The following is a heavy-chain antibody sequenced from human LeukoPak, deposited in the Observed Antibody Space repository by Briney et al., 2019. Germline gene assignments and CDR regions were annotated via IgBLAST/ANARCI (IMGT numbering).Heavy chain of an antibody. J-gene: IGHJ6*02. V-gene: IGHV3-30*18. Sequence: GGSLRLSCAASGFTFSSYGMHWVRQAPGKGLEWLAVISYDGSNKYYADSVKGRFTISRDNSKNTLYLQMNSLRAEDTAVYYCAKGGYCTNGVCYTYYYYYGMDVWGQGTTVTVSS. CDR1: GFTFSSYG. CDR2: ISYDGSNK. D-gene: IGHD2-8*01. CDR3: AKGGYCTNGVCYTYYYYYGMDV.